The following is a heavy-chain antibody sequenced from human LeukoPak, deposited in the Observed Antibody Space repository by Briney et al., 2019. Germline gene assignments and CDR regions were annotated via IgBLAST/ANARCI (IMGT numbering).Heavy chain of an antibody. CDR1: GYSFTSYW. Sequence: GESLKISCKGSGYSFTSYWIGWVRQMPGKGLEWTGIIYSGDSDTRYSPSFQGQVTISADKSISTAYLQWSSLKASDTAMYYCVRAAGVLPAAIDGMDVWGQGTTVTVSS. CDR3: VRAAGVLPAAIDGMDV. J-gene: IGHJ6*02. D-gene: IGHD2-2*01. V-gene: IGHV5-51*01. CDR2: IYSGDSDT.